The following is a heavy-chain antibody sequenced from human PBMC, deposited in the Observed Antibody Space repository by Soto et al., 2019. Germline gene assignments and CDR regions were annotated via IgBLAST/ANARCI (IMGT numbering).Heavy chain of an antibody. CDR2: VNLKGRA. CDR1: GVSLTSYY. Sequence: QMPLQESGPGRVKPSEPLSLTCAVSGVSLTSYYWSWIRQAPGKGPEGIGYVNLKGRAFYHPSLNIRGPISLDTPSNQLSLSLTSVTAADTAVYYCARFVGTDFHYGLDVWGPGTTVIVSS. J-gene: IGHJ6*02. CDR3: ARFVGTDFHYGLDV. D-gene: IGHD1-26*01. V-gene: IGHV4-59*12.